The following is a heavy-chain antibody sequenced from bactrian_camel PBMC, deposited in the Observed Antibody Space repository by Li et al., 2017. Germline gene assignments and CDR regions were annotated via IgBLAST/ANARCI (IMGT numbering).Heavy chain of an antibody. V-gene: IGHV3S1*01. D-gene: IGHD5*01. J-gene: IGHJ6*01. CDR1: GFSVRDTW. CDR3: ASGLSLFT. Sequence: HVQLVESGGGSVQPGGSLTLSCAPSGFSVRDTWIHWVRQAPGKGLEWVSTIYTGDGRTNSADPVKGRFSMSRYNAKNTLYLQMNNLKTEDTAVYYCASGLSLFTWGQGTQVTVS. CDR2: IYTGDGRT.